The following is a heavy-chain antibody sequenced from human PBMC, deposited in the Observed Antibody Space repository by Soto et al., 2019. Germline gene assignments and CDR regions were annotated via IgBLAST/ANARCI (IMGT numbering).Heavy chain of an antibody. V-gene: IGHV1-18*01. D-gene: IGHD3-16*01. Sequence: QVQLVQSGAEVKKPGASVKVSCKASGYTFTSYGISWVRQAPGQGLEWVGWINPYNGNTNYAQKLQGRVTMTTDTSTNTAYMELRRLRSDDTAVYYCARDWFGIDYWGQGTLVTVSS. CDR3: ARDWFGIDY. CDR1: GYTFTSYG. J-gene: IGHJ4*02. CDR2: INPYNGNT.